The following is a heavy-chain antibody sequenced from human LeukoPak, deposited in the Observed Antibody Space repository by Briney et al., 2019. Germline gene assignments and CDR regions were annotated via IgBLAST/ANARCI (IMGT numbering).Heavy chain of an antibody. D-gene: IGHD2-2*01. CDR2: MNPNSGNT. Sequence: ASVKVSCKASGYTFTSYDINWVRQATGQGLEWMGWMNPNSGNTGYAQKLQGRVTMTTDTSTSTAYMELRSLRSDDTAVYYCARDPGGVQLLHSNDYGMDVWGQGTTVTVSS. CDR3: ARDPGGVQLLHSNDYGMDV. V-gene: IGHV1-8*01. J-gene: IGHJ6*02. CDR1: GYTFTSYD.